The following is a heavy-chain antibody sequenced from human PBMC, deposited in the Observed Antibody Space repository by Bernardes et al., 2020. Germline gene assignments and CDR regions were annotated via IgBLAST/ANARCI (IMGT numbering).Heavy chain of an antibody. Sequence: GGSLRLSCAASGFKFSSYWMGWVRQAPGKGLEWVASIKQDGTEIYYVDSVKGRFTISRDNAKNSLYLQMNSLRAEDTAVYHCARTAWGPFDYWGQGTLVTVSS. D-gene: IGHD2-21*02. V-gene: IGHV3-7*01. CDR3: ARTAWGPFDY. CDR1: GFKFSSYW. J-gene: IGHJ4*02. CDR2: IKQDGTEI.